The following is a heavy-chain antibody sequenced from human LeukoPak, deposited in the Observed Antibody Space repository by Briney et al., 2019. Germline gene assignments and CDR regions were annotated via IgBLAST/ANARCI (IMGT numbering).Heavy chain of an antibody. CDR3: AKAPEGIVVVTSGYFDY. D-gene: IGHD3-22*01. Sequence: GSSLRLSCLAAEMTFEYYAILWLRRPPSKSLEWVSGITWNSGTIDYADSVKGRFTISRDSAKNSLYLQMNSLRAEDTVLYYCAKAPEGIVVVTSGYFDYWGQVTLVTV. V-gene: IGHV3-9*01. CDR2: ITWNSGTI. J-gene: IGHJ4*02. CDR1: EMTFEYYA.